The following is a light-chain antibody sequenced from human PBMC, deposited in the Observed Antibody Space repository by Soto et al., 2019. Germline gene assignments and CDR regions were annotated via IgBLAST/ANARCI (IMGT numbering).Light chain of an antibody. J-gene: IGLJ1*01. CDR1: SSDVGGYNY. Sequence: QSALTQPRSVSXSPGXXXTISCTGTSSDVGGYNYVSWYQQHPGKAPKLMIYDVSKRPSGVPDRFSGSKSGNTASLTISGLQAEDEADYYCCSYAGSYSYVFGTGTKLTVL. CDR3: CSYAGSYSYV. V-gene: IGLV2-11*01. CDR2: DVS.